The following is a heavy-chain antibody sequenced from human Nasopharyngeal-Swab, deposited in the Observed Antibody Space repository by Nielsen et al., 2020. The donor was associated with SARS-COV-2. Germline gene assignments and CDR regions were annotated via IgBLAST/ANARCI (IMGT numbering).Heavy chain of an antibody. CDR3: VRDDGTSWLLDK. CDR2: ITAVDGKT. V-gene: IGHV1-3*01. J-gene: IGHJ4*02. D-gene: IGHD2-15*01. Sequence: ASVKVSCKASGHLLINQALHWVRQAPGQSLEWMGWITAVDGKTEYSQKFHDRLILSSDSSVNTAYMDLSSLRSEDTAVYFCVRDDGTSWLLDKWGPGTLVTVSS. CDR1: GHLLINQA.